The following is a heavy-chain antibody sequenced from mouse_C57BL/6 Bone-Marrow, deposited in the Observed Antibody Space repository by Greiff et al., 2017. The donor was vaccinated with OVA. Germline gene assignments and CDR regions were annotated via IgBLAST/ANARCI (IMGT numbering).Heavy chain of an antibody. D-gene: IGHD1-1*01. CDR2: YPGSGNTY. CDR3: SLTTVVARGFAY. J-gene: IGHJ3*01. Sequence: VQLKESGPELVKPGASVKMSCKASGYTFTDYYMHWVKQKPGKGLEWIGEIYPGSGNTYYNEKFKGKATLTADTSSSTAYMQLSSLTSEDSAVYFCASLTTVVARGFAYWGQGTLVTVSA. CDR1: YTFTDYYM. V-gene: IGHV1-83*01.